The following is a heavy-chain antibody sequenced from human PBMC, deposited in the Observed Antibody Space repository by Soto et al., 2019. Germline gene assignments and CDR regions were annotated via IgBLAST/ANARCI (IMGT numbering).Heavy chain of an antibody. V-gene: IGHV3-74*03. CDR3: ARGGTANGRSIDY. Sequence: GGSLRLSCAGSGGTFSNYWMHWVRQDPEKGLVWVSTINTDGTTTQYADSVKGRVTITRDTSASTAYMELSSLRSEDTAVYYCARGGTANGRSIDYWGQGTLVTVSS. J-gene: IGHJ4*02. CDR1: GGTFSNYW. D-gene: IGHD5-18*01. CDR2: INTDGTTT.